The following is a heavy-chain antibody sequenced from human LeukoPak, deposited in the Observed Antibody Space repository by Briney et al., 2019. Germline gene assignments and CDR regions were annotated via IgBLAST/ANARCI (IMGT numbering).Heavy chain of an antibody. D-gene: IGHD2-2*01. CDR3: ARDGRSSTSCYYYYYGMDV. Sequence: GASVKVSCKASGYTFTSYGISWVRQAPGQGLEWMGWISAYNGNTNYAQKLQGRATMTTDTSTSTAYMELRSLRSDDTAVYYCARDGRSSTSCYYYYYGMDVWGQGTTVTVSS. J-gene: IGHJ6*02. CDR2: ISAYNGNT. V-gene: IGHV1-18*01. CDR1: GYTFTSYG.